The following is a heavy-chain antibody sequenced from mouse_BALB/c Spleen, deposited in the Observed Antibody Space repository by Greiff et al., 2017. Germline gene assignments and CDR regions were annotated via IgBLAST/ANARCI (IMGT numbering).Heavy chain of an antibody. J-gene: IGHJ3*01. V-gene: IGHV1S22*01. CDR2: IYPGSGST. Sequence: LQQPGSELVRPGASVKLSCKASGYTFTSYWMHWVKQRHGQGLEWIGNIYPGSGSTNYDEKFKSKGTLTVDTSSSTAYMHLSSLTSEDSAVYYCTRSYYGYDAMDYWGQGTLVTVSA. CDR3: TRSYYGYDAMDY. D-gene: IGHD1-2*01. CDR1: GYTFTSYW.